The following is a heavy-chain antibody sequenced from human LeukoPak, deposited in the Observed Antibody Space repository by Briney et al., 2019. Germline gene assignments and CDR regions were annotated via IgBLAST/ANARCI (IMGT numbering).Heavy chain of an antibody. J-gene: IGHJ6*04. Sequence: GASVKVSCKASGGTFSSYAISWVRQAPGQGLEWMGGIIPIFGTANYAQKSQGRVTITADESTSTAYMELSSLRSEDTAVYYCARGCSSTSCYAFYGMDVWGKGTTVTVSS. V-gene: IGHV1-69*01. CDR3: ARGCSSTSCYAFYGMDV. CDR2: IIPIFGTA. D-gene: IGHD2-2*01. CDR1: GGTFSSYA.